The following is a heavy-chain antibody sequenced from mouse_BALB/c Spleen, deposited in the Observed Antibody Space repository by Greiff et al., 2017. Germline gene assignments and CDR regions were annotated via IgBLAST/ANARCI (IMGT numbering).Heavy chain of an antibody. D-gene: IGHD2-4*01. J-gene: IGHJ4*01. CDR3: AKDQGPYYDYDDEYYYAMDY. CDR1: GFTFSDYY. Sequence: DVQLVESGGGLVKPGGSLKLSCAASGFTFSDYYMYWVRQTPEKRLEWVATISDGGSYTYYPDSVKGRFTISRDKSKNNLYLQMSSLKSEDTAMYYCAKDQGPYYDYDDEYYYAMDYWGQGTSVTVSS. V-gene: IGHV5-4*02. CDR2: ISDGGSYT.